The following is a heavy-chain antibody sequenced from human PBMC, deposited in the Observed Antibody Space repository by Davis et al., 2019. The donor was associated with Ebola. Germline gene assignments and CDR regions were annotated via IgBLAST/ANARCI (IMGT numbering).Heavy chain of an antibody. J-gene: IGHJ4*02. V-gene: IGHV1-2*02. Sequence: ASVKVSCKASAYPFSLYTIHWLRQAPGQGLEWLGWIIPHSGQTNYAQELQGRVTMTRDTSTSTAYMELSSLRSDDTALYYCARDPAELGTGYLENYFDYWGQGTPVAVSS. CDR2: IIPHSGQT. D-gene: IGHD3-9*01. CDR3: ARDPAELGTGYLENYFDY. CDR1: AYPFSLYT.